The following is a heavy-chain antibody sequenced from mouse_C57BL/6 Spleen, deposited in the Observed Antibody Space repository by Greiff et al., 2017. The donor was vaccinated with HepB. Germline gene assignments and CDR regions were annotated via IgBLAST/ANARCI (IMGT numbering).Heavy chain of an antibody. CDR2: IYPGGGYT. CDR1: GYTFTNYW. Sequence: VQLQQSGAELVRPGTSVKMSCKASGYTFTNYWIGWAKQRPGHGLEWIGDIYPGGGYTNYNEKFKGKATLTADKSSSTAYMQLSSLTSEDSAIYYCARESGNYYFDYWGQGTTLTVSS. D-gene: IGHD2-1*01. V-gene: IGHV1-63*01. J-gene: IGHJ2*01. CDR3: ARESGNYYFDY.